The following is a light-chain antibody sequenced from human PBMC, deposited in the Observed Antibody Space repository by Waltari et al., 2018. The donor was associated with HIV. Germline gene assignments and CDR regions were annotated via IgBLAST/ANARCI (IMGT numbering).Light chain of an antibody. CDR1: SSHVGGNNY. V-gene: IGLV2-8*01. Sequence: QSALTQPPSAPGSPGQSVTISCNGTSSHVGGNNYVSWYQQYPGKAPRLMIYEVYKRPSGVPHRFSGSKSGNTASLTVSGLQAEDEANYYCSSYAGINTYVLFGGGTKLTVL. CDR2: EVY. J-gene: IGLJ2*01. CDR3: SSYAGINTYVL.